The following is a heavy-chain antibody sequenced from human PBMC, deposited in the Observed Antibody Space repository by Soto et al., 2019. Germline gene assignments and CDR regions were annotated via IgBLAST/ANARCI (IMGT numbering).Heavy chain of an antibody. V-gene: IGHV4-34*01. Sequence: SETLSLTCAVYGGSFSGYYWSWIRQPPGKGLEWIGEINHSGSTNYNPSLKSRVTISVDTSKNQFSLKLSSVTAADTAVYYCARESESLVTSLFDYWGQGTLVTVS. J-gene: IGHJ4*02. D-gene: IGHD2-21*02. CDR2: INHSGST. CDR3: ARESESLVTSLFDY. CDR1: GGSFSGYY.